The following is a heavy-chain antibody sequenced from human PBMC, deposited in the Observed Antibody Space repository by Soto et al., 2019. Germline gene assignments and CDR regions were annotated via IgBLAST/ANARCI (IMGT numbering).Heavy chain of an antibody. CDR2: IVVGSGNT. CDR3: AAPGGRFLGWFHYYYYGMDV. J-gene: IGHJ6*02. D-gene: IGHD3-3*01. Sequence: SVKVSCKASGFTFTSSAVQWVRQARGQRLEWIGWIVVGSGNTNYAQKFQERVTSTRDMSTSTAYMELSSLRSEDTAVYYCAAPGGRFLGWFHYYYYGMDVWGQGTTVTVSS. CDR1: GFTFTSSA. V-gene: IGHV1-58*01.